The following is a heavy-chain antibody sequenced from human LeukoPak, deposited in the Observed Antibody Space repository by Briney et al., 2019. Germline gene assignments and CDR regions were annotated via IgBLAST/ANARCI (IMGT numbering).Heavy chain of an antibody. J-gene: IGHJ4*02. CDR3: AKDLGGNERNDY. Sequence: GGSLRLSCAASGFTFSRYWMSWVRQAPGKGLEWVAVISYDGSNKYYADSVKGRFTISRDNSKNTLYLQMNSLRAEDTAVYYCAKDLGGNERNDYWGQGTLVTVSS. CDR1: GFTFSRYW. D-gene: IGHD4-23*01. V-gene: IGHV3-30*18. CDR2: ISYDGSNK.